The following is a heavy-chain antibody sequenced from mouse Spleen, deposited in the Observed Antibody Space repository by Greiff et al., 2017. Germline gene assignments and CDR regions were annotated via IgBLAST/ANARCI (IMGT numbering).Heavy chain of an antibody. CDR2: IYPRSGNT. Sequence: QVQLKESGAELARPGASVKLSCKASGYTFTSYGISWVKQRTGQGLEWIGEIYPRSGNTYYNEKFKGKATLTADKSSSTAYMELRSLTSEDSAVYFCARQHYDYDGGDFDVWGAGTTVTVSS. V-gene: IGHV1-81*01. J-gene: IGHJ1*01. CDR1: GYTFTSYG. CDR3: ARQHYDYDGGDFDV. D-gene: IGHD2-4*01.